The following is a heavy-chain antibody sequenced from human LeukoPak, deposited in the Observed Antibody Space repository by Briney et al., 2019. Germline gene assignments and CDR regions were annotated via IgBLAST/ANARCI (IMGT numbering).Heavy chain of an antibody. CDR2: ISSTGANI. J-gene: IGHJ4*02. D-gene: IGHD2-15*01. V-gene: IGHV3-21*01. CDR1: GFTFNYFC. CDR3: ARRFGSCSGSACYSDY. Sequence: GGSLTLSCSASGFTFNYFCMNWHRPAPGKGLEWVSAISSTGANIYYAEPVKGRFTMARDNAKNSLYLQMNRLRAEDTAVYYWARRFGSCSGSACYSDYWGQGTLVTVSS.